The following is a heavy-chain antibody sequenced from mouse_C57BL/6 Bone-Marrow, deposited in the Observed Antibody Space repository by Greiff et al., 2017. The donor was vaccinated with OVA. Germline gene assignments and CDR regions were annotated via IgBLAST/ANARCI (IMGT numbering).Heavy chain of an antibody. CDR1: GFTFSSYA. CDR3: ARLWGVITTVVEGYFDV. D-gene: IGHD1-1*01. Sequence: DVKLVESGGGLVKPGGSLKLSCAASGFTFSSYAMSWVRQTPEKRLEWVATISDGGSYTYYPDNVKGRFTISRDNAKNNLYLQMSHLKSEDTAMYYCARLWGVITTVVEGYFDVWGTGTTVTVSS. J-gene: IGHJ1*03. V-gene: IGHV5-4*03. CDR2: ISDGGSYT.